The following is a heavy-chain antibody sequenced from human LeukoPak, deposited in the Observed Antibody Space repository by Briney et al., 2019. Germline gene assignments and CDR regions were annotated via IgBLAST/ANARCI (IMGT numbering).Heavy chain of an antibody. CDR2: IWDDGNKK. J-gene: IGHJ3*02. CDR1: GXTFSHYG. V-gene: IGHV3-33*01. CDR3: ARDFGTTVTTFGAVDI. D-gene: IGHD4-17*01. Sequence: PGGSLRLSCAASGXTFSHYGVHWVRQAPGKGLEWVALIWDDGNKKSHADTVKGRFTISRDNSKNTLCLQMNSLRAEDTAVYYCARDFGTTVTTFGAVDIWGQGTKVIVSS.